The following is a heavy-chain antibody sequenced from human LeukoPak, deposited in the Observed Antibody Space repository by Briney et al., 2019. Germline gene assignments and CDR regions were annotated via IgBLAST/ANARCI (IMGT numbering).Heavy chain of an antibody. J-gene: IGHJ6*03. V-gene: IGHV4-59*11. CDR1: GGSISSHY. CDR3: ARGILRFLEWSIGDYYYYMDV. D-gene: IGHD3-3*01. CDR2: IYYSGST. Sequence: SETLFLTCTVSGGSISSHYWSWIRQPPGKGLEWIGYIYYSGSTNYNPSLKSRVTISVDTSKNQFSLKLSSVTAADTAVYYCARGILRFLEWSIGDYYYYMDVWGKGTTVTVSS.